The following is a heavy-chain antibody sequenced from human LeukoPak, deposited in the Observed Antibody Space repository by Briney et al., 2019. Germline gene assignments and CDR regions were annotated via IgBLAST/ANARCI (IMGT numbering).Heavy chain of an antibody. V-gene: IGHV3-23*01. J-gene: IGHJ4*02. CDR3: AKVGTVYFPLDF. D-gene: IGHD2/OR15-2a*01. Sequence: PGGFLRLSCVASGFTFTSSAMSWVRQAPGKGLEWVSAISGRSGTTYYADSVKGRFTISRDNSKNTLYLQMNSLRAGDTAVYYCAKVGTVYFPLDFWGQGTLVTVSS. CDR2: ISGRSGTT. CDR1: GFTFTSSA.